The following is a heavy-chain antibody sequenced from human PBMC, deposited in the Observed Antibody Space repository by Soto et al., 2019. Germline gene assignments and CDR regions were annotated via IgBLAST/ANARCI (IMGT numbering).Heavy chain of an antibody. J-gene: IGHJ4*02. Sequence: QVQLQQWGAGLLKPSETLSLTCAVYGGSFSGYYWSWIRQPPGKGLEWIGEINHSGTTNYNPSLKSRVTISVDTSKNQFSLKLRSVTAADSAVYYCTRGIAMKTAVQGGAPDKYFFDSWGQGTLFTVSS. CDR3: TRGIAMKTAVQGGAPDKYFFDS. V-gene: IGHV4-34*01. D-gene: IGHD2-21*01. CDR2: INHSGTT. CDR1: GGSFSGYY.